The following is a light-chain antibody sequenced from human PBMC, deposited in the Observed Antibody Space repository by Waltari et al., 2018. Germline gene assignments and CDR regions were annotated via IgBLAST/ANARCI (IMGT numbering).Light chain of an antibody. CDR2: EVS. Sequence: DVVMTQSPLSLAVTLGQPASISCRSSQSLLQSNGYTHLNWFQQRPGQSPRRIIYEVSNRDSWVPDIFSGSGSGTDFTLKISRVEAEDVGVYYCLQGTHWPRTFGQGTKVEIK. CDR3: LQGTHWPRT. J-gene: IGKJ1*01. V-gene: IGKV2-30*02. CDR1: QSLLQSNGYTH.